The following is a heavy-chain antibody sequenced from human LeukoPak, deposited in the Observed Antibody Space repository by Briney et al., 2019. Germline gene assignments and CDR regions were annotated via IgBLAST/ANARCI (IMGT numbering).Heavy chain of an antibody. D-gene: IGHD3-3*01. CDR2: ISNGGTNT. CDR3: AKDFVYGSRFPRPLDY. V-gene: IGHV3-23*01. Sequence: GGSLRLSCAASGFTFSNYGMTWVRQAPGRGLEWVSGISNGGTNTYYTDSVKGRFTVSRDNSRNTLYLQMNSLRADDTARYYCAKDFVYGSRFPRPLDYWGQGTLVTVSS. J-gene: IGHJ4*02. CDR1: GFTFSNYG.